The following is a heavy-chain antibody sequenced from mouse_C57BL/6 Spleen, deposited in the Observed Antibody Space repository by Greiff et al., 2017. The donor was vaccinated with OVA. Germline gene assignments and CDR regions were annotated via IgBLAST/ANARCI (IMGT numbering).Heavy chain of an antibody. CDR1: GYAFSSSW. V-gene: IGHV1-82*01. CDR3: ALYYYGTHWYFDV. Sequence: QVQLKQSGPELVKPGASVKLSCKASGYAFSSSWMNWVKQRPGQGLEWIGRIYPGDGDTHYNGKFKGKATLTADKSSSTAYMQLSSLTSEDSAVYVCALYYYGTHWYFDVWGTGTTVTVSS. CDR2: IYPGDGDT. D-gene: IGHD1-1*01. J-gene: IGHJ1*03.